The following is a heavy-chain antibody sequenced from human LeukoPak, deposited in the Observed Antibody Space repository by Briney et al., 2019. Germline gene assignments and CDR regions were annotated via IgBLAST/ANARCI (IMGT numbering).Heavy chain of an antibody. V-gene: IGHV1-8*03. CDR1: GYTFTSYD. CDR3: ARGADSSSTGGYYMDV. J-gene: IGHJ6*03. CDR2: MNPNSGNT. Sequence: GASVKVSCKASGYTFTSYDINWLRQATGQGLEWMGWMNPNSGNTGYAQKFQGRVTITRNTSISTAYMELSSLRSEETAVYYCARGADSSSTGGYYMDVWGKGTTVTVSS. D-gene: IGHD6-13*01.